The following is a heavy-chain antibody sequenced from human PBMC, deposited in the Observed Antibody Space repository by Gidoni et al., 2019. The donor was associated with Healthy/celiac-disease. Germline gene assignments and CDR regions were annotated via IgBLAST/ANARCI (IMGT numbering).Heavy chain of an antibody. D-gene: IGHD5-12*01. CDR3: ASVSGYSGYDLDP. CDR1: GFTFSSYG. J-gene: IGHJ5*02. CDR2: IWYDGSNK. Sequence: QVQLVESGGGVVQPGRSLRLSCAASGFTFSSYGMHWVRQAPGKGLEWVAVIWYDGSNKYYADSVKGRFTISRDNSKNTLYLQMNSLRAEDTAVYYCASVSGYSGYDLDPWGQGTLVTVSS. V-gene: IGHV3-33*01.